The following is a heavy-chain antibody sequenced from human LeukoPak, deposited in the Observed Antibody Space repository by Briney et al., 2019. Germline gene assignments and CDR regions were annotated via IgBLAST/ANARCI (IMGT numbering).Heavy chain of an antibody. CDR1: GFTFSSYG. V-gene: IGHV3-30*18. Sequence: PGRSLRLSCAASGFTFSSYGMHWVRQAPGKGLGWVAVISYDGSHKYYADSVKGRFTISRDNSKNTLYLQMNSLRAEDTAVYYCAKLGYCSSTSCYGDAFDIWGQGTMVTVSS. CDR3: AKLGYCSSTSCYGDAFDI. CDR2: ISYDGSHK. J-gene: IGHJ3*02. D-gene: IGHD2-2*01.